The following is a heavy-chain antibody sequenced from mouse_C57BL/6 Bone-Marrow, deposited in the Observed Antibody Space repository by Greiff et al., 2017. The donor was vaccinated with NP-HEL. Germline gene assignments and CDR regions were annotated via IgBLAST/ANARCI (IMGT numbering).Heavy chain of an antibody. J-gene: IGHJ4*01. D-gene: IGHD1-1*01. Sequence: VQLQQPGAELVRPGSSVKLSCKASGYTFTSYWMHWVKQRPIQGLEWIGNIDPSDSETHYNQKFKDKATLTVDKSSSTAYMQLSSLTSEDSAVYYCARRFYSIYAMDYWGQGTSVTVSS. CDR1: GYTFTSYW. V-gene: IGHV1-52*01. CDR3: ARRFYSIYAMDY. CDR2: IDPSDSET.